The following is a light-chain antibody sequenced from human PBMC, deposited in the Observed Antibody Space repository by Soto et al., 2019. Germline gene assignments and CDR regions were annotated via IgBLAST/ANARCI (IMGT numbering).Light chain of an antibody. J-gene: IGKJ5*01. CDR1: QSVSSY. Sequence: EVVLGEGEDTRSRCPGEKETLSCRASQSVSSYLAWYQQKPGQARRLLIYDASNRATGIPARFSGIGSGTGIRHTIWVLALDISADSYFQQLSHLRTCRQGTRLEIK. CDR2: DAS. CDR3: QQLSHLRT. V-gene: IGKV3-11*01.